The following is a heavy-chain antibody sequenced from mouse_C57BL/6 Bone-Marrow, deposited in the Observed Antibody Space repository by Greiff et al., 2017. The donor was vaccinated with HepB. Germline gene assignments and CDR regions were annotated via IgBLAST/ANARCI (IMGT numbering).Heavy chain of an antibody. CDR1: GYSITSGYD. D-gene: IGHD2-4*01. J-gene: IGHJ4*01. Sequence: EVKLVESGPGMVKPSQSLSLTCTVTGYSITSGYDWHWIRHFPGNKLEWMGYISYSGSTNYNPSLKSRISITHDTSKNHFFLKLNSVTTEDTATYYCARANDYFYAMDYWGQGTSVTVSS. V-gene: IGHV3-1*01. CDR3: ARANDYFYAMDY. CDR2: ISYSGST.